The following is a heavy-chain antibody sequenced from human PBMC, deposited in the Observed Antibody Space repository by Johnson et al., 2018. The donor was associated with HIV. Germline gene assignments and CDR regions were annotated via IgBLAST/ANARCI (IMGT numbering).Heavy chain of an antibody. CDR3: AKVVTASTSWLDDALDI. D-gene: IGHD6-13*01. CDR2: IYSGGST. V-gene: IGHV3-53*01. Sequence: VQLVESGGGLIHPGGSLRLSCAASGFTVSSNYMSWVRQAPGKGLEWVSVIYSGGSTYYADSVQGRFTISRDNSKNALYLQMNSLRAEDTAVYYCAKVVTASTSWLDDALDIWGQGTMVTVSS. CDR1: GFTVSSNY. J-gene: IGHJ3*02.